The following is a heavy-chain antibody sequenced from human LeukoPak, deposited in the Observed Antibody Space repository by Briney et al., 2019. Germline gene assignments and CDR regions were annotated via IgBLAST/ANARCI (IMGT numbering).Heavy chain of an antibody. CDR2: ISAYNGNT. Sequence: GASVKVSCKASGYTFTSYGISWVRQAPGQGLEWMGWISAYNGNTNYAQKLQGRVTMTTDTSTSTAYMELRSLRSDDTAVYYCARLVTEEYQLPHYYFDYWGQGTLVTVSS. D-gene: IGHD2-2*01. J-gene: IGHJ4*02. V-gene: IGHV1-18*01. CDR1: GYTFTSYG. CDR3: ARLVTEEYQLPHYYFDY.